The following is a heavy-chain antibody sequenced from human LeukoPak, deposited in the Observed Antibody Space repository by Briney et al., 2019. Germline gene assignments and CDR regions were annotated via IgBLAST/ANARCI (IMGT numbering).Heavy chain of an antibody. CDR1: GGSISSYY. Sequence: RASETLSLTCTVSGGSISSYYWSWIRQPPGKGLEWIGYIYYSGSTNYNPSLKSRVTISVDTSKNQFSLKLSSVTAADTAVYCCARVSSIAARLWFDPWGQGTLVTVSS. V-gene: IGHV4-59*08. CDR2: IYYSGST. CDR3: ARVSSIAARLWFDP. J-gene: IGHJ5*02. D-gene: IGHD6-6*01.